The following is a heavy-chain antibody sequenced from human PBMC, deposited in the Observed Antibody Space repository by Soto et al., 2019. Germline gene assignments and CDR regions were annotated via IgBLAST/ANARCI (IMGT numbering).Heavy chain of an antibody. CDR2: INPQTGGT. CDR3: ARERYQVISDGMDV. D-gene: IGHD2-2*01. V-gene: IGHV1-2*02. Sequence: QVQLVQSGAEVKTPGASVRVSCKASGYTFTGYYIHWVREAPGQGLEWMGWINPQTGGTSYAQKFQGRVTLSRDTSINTAYLELSRLRFDAAAVYFCARERYQVISDGMDVWGQGTTVTVSS. CDR1: GYTFTGYY. J-gene: IGHJ6*02.